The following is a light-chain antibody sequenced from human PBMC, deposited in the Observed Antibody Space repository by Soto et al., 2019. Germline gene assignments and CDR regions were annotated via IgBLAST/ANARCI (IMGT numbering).Light chain of an antibody. J-gene: IGKJ5*01. CDR3: QQYGTSPPIT. CDR2: DAS. V-gene: IGKV3-20*01. Sequence: EIVLTQSPGTLSLSPGERATLSCRASQSISSSYLAWYQQKPGQAPRLLMYDASSRATGIPDRFSGSGSGTDFTLTISRLDPEDFAVYYCQQYGTSPPITFGQGTRLEIK. CDR1: QSISSSY.